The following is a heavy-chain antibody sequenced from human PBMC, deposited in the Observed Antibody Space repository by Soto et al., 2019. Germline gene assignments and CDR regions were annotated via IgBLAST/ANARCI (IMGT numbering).Heavy chain of an antibody. D-gene: IGHD3-10*01. CDR1: GYTFTSYG. J-gene: IGHJ4*02. CDR2: ISAYNGNT. Sequence: QVQLVQSGAEVKKPGASVKVSCKASGYTFTSYGISWLRQAPGQGLEGMGWISAYNGNTNYAQKLQGRVTMTTDTSTSTAYMELRSLRSDDTAVYYCARITMVRGVIITWDYWGQGTLVTVSS. V-gene: IGHV1-18*01. CDR3: ARITMVRGVIITWDY.